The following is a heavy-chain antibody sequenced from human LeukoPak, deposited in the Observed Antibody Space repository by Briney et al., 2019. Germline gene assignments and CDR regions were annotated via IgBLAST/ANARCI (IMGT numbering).Heavy chain of an antibody. J-gene: IGHJ4*02. CDR2: ISSSSSYI. V-gene: IGHV3-21*01. Sequence: PGGSLRLSCAASGFTFSSYSMNWVRQAPGKGLEWVSSISSSSSYIYYADSVKGRFTISRDNAKNSLYLQMNSLRAEDTAVYYGARDRSSGTYQGVFDYWGQGTLVTVSS. CDR1: GFTFSSYS. D-gene: IGHD2-8*01. CDR3: ARDRSSGTYQGVFDY.